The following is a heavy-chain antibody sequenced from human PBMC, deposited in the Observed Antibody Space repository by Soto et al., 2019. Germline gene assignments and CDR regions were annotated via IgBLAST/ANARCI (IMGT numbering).Heavy chain of an antibody. Sequence: PSETLSLTCTVSVGSISSSSYYWGWIRQPPGKGLEWIGSIYYSGSTYYNPSLKSRVTISVDTSKNQFSLKLSSVTAADTAVYYCARLPRNSSWYFGWYFDLWGRGTLVTVSS. J-gene: IGHJ2*01. V-gene: IGHV4-39*01. D-gene: IGHD6-13*01. CDR1: VGSISSSSYY. CDR2: IYYSGST. CDR3: ARLPRNSSWYFGWYFDL.